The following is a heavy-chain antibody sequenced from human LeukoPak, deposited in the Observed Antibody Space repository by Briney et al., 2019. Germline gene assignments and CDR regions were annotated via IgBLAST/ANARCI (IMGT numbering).Heavy chain of an antibody. CDR3: ASNWYSSSSMDV. J-gene: IGHJ6*03. CDR2: IYYSGST. CDR1: GGSISSSTYY. D-gene: IGHD6-6*01. Sequence: PPGSLSLTCIVTGGSISSSTYYWGWTRQPPGKGLEWIGNIYYSGSTYYNPSLKSRVTISVDTSKKQFSLKLSSVTAADTGVYYCASNWYSSSSMDVWGKGTTVTVSS. V-gene: IGHV4-39*01.